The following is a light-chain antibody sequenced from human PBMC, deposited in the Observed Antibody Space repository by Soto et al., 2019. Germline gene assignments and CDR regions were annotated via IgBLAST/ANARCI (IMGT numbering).Light chain of an antibody. J-gene: IGKJ1*01. Sequence: DIQMIKSPSTLPAPGGDRAQMPCRASQSISSWLAWYQQKPGKAPKLLIYDASSLESGVPSRFSGSGSGTEFTLTISSLQPDDFATYYCQQYNSYSVAFGQGTKVDI. CDR3: QQYNSYSVA. CDR1: QSISSW. CDR2: DAS. V-gene: IGKV1-5*01.